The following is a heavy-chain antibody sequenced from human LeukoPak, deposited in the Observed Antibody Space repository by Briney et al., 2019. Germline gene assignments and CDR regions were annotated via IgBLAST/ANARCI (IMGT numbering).Heavy chain of an antibody. CDR3: ARDSPFAGRSFDY. D-gene: IGHD3-16*01. CDR1: GYTFTGYY. CDR2: INPNSGGT. J-gene: IGHJ4*02. Sequence: GASVKVSCKASGYTFTGYYMHWVRQAPGQGLEWMGWINPNSGGTNYAQKFQGRVTMTRDTSISTAYMELSRLRSDDTAVYYCARDSPFAGRSFDYWGQGTLVTVSS. V-gene: IGHV1-2*02.